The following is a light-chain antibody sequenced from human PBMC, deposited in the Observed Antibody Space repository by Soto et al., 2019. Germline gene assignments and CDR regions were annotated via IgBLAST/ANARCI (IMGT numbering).Light chain of an antibody. CDR1: QSVTSNY. V-gene: IGKV3-20*01. CDR2: GAS. CDR3: QQYGSSPRT. J-gene: IGKJ2*01. Sequence: EIVLTQSPGTLSLSPGERATLSCRASQSVTSNYLAWYQQKPGQAPRLLIYGASTRATGIPGRFSGSGSGTDFTLTITRLEPEDFAVYYCQQYGSSPRTFGQGTKLE.